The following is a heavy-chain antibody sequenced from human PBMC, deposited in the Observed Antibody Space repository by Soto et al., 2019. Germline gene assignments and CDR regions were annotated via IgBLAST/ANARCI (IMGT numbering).Heavy chain of an antibody. CDR3: AKVITFGGVIAPFDY. CDR1: GFTFSSYA. CDR2: ISGSGGST. D-gene: IGHD3-16*02. V-gene: IGHV3-23*01. J-gene: IGHJ4*02. Sequence: GSLRLSCAASGFTFSSYAMSWVLHAPGKGLEWVSAISGSGGSTYYADSVKGRFTISRDNSKNTLYLQMNSLRAEDTAVYYCAKVITFGGVIAPFDYWGQGTLVTVSS.